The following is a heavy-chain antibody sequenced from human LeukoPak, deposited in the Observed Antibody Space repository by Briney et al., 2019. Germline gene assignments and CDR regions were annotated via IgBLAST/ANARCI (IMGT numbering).Heavy chain of an antibody. CDR1: GFTFSNAW. J-gene: IGHJ4*02. V-gene: IGHV3-15*01. CDR2: FQSKTDGGTT. D-gene: IGHD2-2*01. Sequence: AGGSLRLSCAASGFTFSNAWMSWVRQAPGKGLEWVGRFQSKTDGGTTDYAAPVKGRFTISRDDSKTTLYLTMNSLKTEDTAVYYCTSVVVPAVNSPIDYWGQGTLVTVSS. CDR3: TSVVVPAVNSPIDY.